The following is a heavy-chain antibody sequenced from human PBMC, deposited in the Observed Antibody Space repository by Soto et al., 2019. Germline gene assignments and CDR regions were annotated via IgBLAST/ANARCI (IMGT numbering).Heavy chain of an antibody. CDR1: GFTFSSNY. CDR2: IYSGGST. V-gene: IGHV3-53*01. J-gene: IGHJ6*02. CDR3: ARSGDCSSTSCYPYYYGMDV. Sequence: GGSLRLSCAASGFTFSSNYMSWVRQAPGKGLEWVSVIYSGGSTYYADSVKGRFTISRDNSKNTLYLQMNSLRAEDTAVYYCARSGDCSSTSCYPYYYGMDVWGQGTTVTVSS. D-gene: IGHD2-2*01.